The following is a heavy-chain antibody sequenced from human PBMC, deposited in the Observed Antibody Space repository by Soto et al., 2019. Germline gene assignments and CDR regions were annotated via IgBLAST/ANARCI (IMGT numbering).Heavy chain of an antibody. D-gene: IGHD1-26*01. J-gene: IGHJ4*02. V-gene: IGHV4-4*02. CDR2: IFHSGST. Sequence: QVQLQESGPGLVKPSGTLSLTCAVFGGSISNSNWWTWVRQPPGKGLDWIGEIFHSGSTNYNSSLMGRVPISVDKANNQFSLKLSSVTAADTAVYYCAHRPIVGAAIWGQGTLATVSS. CDR3: AHRPIVGAAI. CDR1: GGSISNSNW.